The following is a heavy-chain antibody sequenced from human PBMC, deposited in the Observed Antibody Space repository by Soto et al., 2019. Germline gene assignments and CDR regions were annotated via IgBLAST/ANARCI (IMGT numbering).Heavy chain of an antibody. D-gene: IGHD5-12*01. J-gene: IGHJ4*02. CDR2: IIPIFGTA. V-gene: IGHV1-69*01. CDR3: ARGRKGWLQSNHLFDY. CDR1: GGTFSSYA. Sequence: QVQLVQSGAEVKKPGSSVKDSCKASGGTFSSYAISWVRQAPGQGLEWMGGIIPIFGTANYAQKFQGRVTITADESTSTAYMELSSLRSEDTAVYYCARGRKGWLQSNHLFDYWGQGTLVTVSS.